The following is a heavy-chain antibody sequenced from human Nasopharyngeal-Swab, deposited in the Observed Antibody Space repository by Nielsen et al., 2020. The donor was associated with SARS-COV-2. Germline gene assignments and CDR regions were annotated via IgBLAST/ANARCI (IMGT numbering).Heavy chain of an antibody. D-gene: IGHD4/OR15-4a*01. J-gene: IGHJ4*02. CDR2: IGDKAHNYAT. CDR3: TTDYYFDY. Sequence: GESLKISCAASGFVFSGSAIHRVRQASGRGLEWVGRIGDKAHNYATTYAASVKGRFTISRDDSKNTAFLQMDSLNTEDTALYYCTTDYYFDYWGQGTLVTVSS. CDR1: GFVFSGSA. V-gene: IGHV3-73*01.